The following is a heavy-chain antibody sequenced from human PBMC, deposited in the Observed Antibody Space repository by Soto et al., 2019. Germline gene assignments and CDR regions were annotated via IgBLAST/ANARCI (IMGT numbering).Heavy chain of an antibody. V-gene: IGHV1-18*01. CDR3: ARGGYCSSTSCYSGVYYYYGMDV. J-gene: IGHJ6*02. D-gene: IGHD2-2*02. CDR2: ISAYHGNT. Sequence: QVQLVQSGAEVKKPGASVKVSCKASGYTFTSYGISWVRQAPGQGLEWMGWISAYHGNTNYAQKLQGRVIMTTDTSASTAYMELRSLRSDDTAVYYCARGGYCSSTSCYSGVYYYYGMDVWGQGTTVTVSS. CDR1: GYTFTSYG.